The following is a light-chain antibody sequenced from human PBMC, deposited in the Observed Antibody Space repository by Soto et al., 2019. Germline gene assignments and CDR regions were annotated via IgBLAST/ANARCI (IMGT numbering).Light chain of an antibody. V-gene: IGKV1-5*03. Sequence: EIQMTQSPSTLSASVGDRFTITCMASQSISSWLAWYQQKPGKAPKLLIYKASSLESGVTSRLSGSGSGTEFTLTISSLQPDDFATYHCQQYSTYSGTVGQGTKVEIK. CDR1: QSISSW. CDR3: QQYSTYSGT. J-gene: IGKJ1*01. CDR2: KAS.